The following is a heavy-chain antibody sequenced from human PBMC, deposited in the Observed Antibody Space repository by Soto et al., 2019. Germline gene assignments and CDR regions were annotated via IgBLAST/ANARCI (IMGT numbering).Heavy chain of an antibody. Sequence: ASVKVSCKASGYTFTGYYMHWVRQAPGQGLEWMGWINPNSGGTNYAQKFQGWVTMTRDTSISTAYMELSRLRSDDTAVYYCAISSVGERRGFDYWGQGTLVTVSS. J-gene: IGHJ4*02. CDR2: INPNSGGT. D-gene: IGHD3-16*01. V-gene: IGHV1-2*04. CDR1: GYTFTGYY. CDR3: AISSVGERRGFDY.